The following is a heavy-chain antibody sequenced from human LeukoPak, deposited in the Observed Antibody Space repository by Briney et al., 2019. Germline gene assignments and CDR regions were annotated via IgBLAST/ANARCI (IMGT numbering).Heavy chain of an antibody. V-gene: IGHV4-38-2*02. CDR1: GYSITSGYY. J-gene: IGHJ6*03. CDR2: IYHSGST. Sequence: PSETLSLTCTVSGYSITSGYYWGWIRQPPGKGLEWIGSIYHSGSTYYNPSLKSRVTISVDTSKNQFSLKLSSVTAADTAVYYCARARIPQPYYYYYYYMDVWGKGTTVTISS. CDR3: ARARIPQPYYYYYYYMDV. D-gene: IGHD2-15*01.